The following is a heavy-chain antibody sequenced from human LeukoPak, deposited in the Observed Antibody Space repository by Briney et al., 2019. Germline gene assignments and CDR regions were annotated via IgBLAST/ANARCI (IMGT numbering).Heavy chain of an antibody. J-gene: IGHJ4*02. D-gene: IGHD2-2*01. CDR3: AKGRPSGYCSSTSCYSGYYFDY. CDR1: GFTVSSNY. CDR2: ISGSGGST. Sequence: GGSLRLSCAASGFTVSSNYMSWVRQAPGKGLEWVSVISGSGGSTYYADSVKGRFTISRDNSKNTLYLQMNSLRAEDTAVYYCAKGRPSGYCSSTSCYSGYYFDYWGQGTLVTVSS. V-gene: IGHV3-23*01.